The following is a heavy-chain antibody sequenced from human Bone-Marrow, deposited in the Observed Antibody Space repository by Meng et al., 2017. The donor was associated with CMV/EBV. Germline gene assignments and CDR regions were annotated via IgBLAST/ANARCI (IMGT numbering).Heavy chain of an antibody. J-gene: IGHJ6*02. CDR1: GFTFSSYE. CDR3: AREIAAAPGEGGLDV. D-gene: IGHD6-13*01. CDR2: ISSSGTTI. Sequence: GESLKISCAASGFTFSSYEMNWVRQAPGKGLEWVSCISSSGTTIYYADSVKGRFTISRDNAKNSLYLQMNSLRAEDTAVYYCAREIAAAPGEGGLDVWGQGTTVT. V-gene: IGHV3-48*03.